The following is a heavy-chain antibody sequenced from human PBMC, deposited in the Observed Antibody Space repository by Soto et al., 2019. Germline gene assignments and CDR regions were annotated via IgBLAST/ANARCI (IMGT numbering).Heavy chain of an antibody. CDR3: ASNEAPPGYYYYGMDV. CDR2: ISAYNGNT. D-gene: IGHD3-10*01. V-gene: IGHV1-18*04. J-gene: IGHJ6*02. CDR1: GYTFTSYG. Sequence: QVQLVQSGAEVKKPGASVKVSCKASGYTFTSYGISWVRQAPGQGLEWMGWISAYNGNTNYAQKLQGRVTMTTDTSTSTAYMELRSLRSDDTAVYYCASNEAPPGYYYYGMDVWGQGTTVTVSS.